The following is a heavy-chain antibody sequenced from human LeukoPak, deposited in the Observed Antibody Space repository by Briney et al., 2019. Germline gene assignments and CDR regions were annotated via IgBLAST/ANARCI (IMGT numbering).Heavy chain of an antibody. CDR1: GFTVITND. D-gene: IGHD6-6*01. CDR2: LYSDGNA. CDR3: AKETSSSFDY. J-gene: IGHJ4*02. Sequence: GGSLRLSCAASGFTVITNDMTWVRQAPGKGLEWVSVLYSDGNAKYADSVQGRFTISRDNSKNTLYLQMNSLRAEDTAVYYCAKETSSSFDYWGQGTLVTVSS. V-gene: IGHV3-53*01.